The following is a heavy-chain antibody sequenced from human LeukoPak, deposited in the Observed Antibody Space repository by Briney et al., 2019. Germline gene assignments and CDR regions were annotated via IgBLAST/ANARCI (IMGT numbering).Heavy chain of an antibody. J-gene: IGHJ3*02. CDR1: GYTFTSYD. CDR3: VRDYPTPDDAFDI. D-gene: IGHD4-17*01. Sequence: GASVKVSCKASGYTFTSYDINWVRQATGQGLEWMGWMNPNSGNTGYAQKFQGRVTMTRNTSISTAYMELSSLRSEDTAVYYCVRDYPTPDDAFDIWGQGTMVTVSS. CDR2: MNPNSGNT. V-gene: IGHV1-8*01.